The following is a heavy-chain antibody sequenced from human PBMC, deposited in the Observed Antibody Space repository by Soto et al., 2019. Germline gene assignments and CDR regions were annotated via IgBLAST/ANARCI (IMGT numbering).Heavy chain of an antibody. CDR1: GYTFINHD. J-gene: IGHJ5*02. CDR3: ARGPFRSSSHWFDP. D-gene: IGHD6-6*01. V-gene: IGHV1-8*01. CDR2: MNPNTGNK. Sequence: QVQLVQSGAEVREPGASVTVSCTASGYTFINHDINWVRQAAGQGLEWMGWMNPNTGNKRFAQRFQGRITMTTNTPISTVYMKLSSLRSEDTAVYYCARGPFRSSSHWFDPWGQGALVTVSS.